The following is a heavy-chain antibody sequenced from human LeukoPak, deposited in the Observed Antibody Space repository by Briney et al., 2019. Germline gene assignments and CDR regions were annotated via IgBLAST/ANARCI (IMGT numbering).Heavy chain of an antibody. CDR1: GFTFSSSA. J-gene: IGHJ4*02. D-gene: IGHD3-16*01. CDR2: INGGGGST. CDR3: AKAPGGIVGY. Sequence: GGSLRLSCAASGFTFSSSAMSWLRQAPGKGLEWVSAINGGGGSTYYADSVKGRFTISRDNSKNTLYLQMNSLRAEDTAVYYCAKAPGGIVGYWGQGTLVTVSS. V-gene: IGHV3-23*01.